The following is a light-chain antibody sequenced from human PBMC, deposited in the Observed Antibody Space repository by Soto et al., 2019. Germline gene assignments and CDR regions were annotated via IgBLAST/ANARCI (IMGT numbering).Light chain of an antibody. J-gene: IGLJ1*01. CDR2: EVS. CDR3: SSYTSTNTHV. Sequence: QSALTQPASVSGSPGQSITISCTGTSSDVGAYKYVSWYQQHPGKAPKLMIYEVSNRPSGVSNRFSGSKSGNTASVTISGLQAEDEAAYYCSSYTSTNTHVFGSGTKVTVL. CDR1: SSDVGAYKY. V-gene: IGLV2-14*01.